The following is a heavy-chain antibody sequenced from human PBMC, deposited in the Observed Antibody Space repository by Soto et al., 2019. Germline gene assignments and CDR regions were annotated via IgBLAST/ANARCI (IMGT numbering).Heavy chain of an antibody. V-gene: IGHV4-34*01. CDR1: GGSFSGFY. J-gene: IGHJ2*01. Sequence: QVQLQQWGAGLLKPSETLSLTCAVHGGSFSGFYWTWIRQPPGKGLEWIGELNHSGISNSNPPLKSRVATSLDTPRNKFSLSLNSVTAADKAVYYCARMAGPWYFDLWGRGTLVTVSS. CDR2: LNHSGIS. CDR3: ARMAGPWYFDL.